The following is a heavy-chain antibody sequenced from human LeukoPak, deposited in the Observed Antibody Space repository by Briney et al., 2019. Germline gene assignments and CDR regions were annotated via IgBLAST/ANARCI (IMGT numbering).Heavy chain of an antibody. CDR2: IKQDGSEK. CDR3: ARDMGYDYVWGSYRPNWDY. D-gene: IGHD3-16*02. Sequence: GGSLRLSCAASGFTFSSYWMSWVRQAPGKGLEWVANIKQDGSEKYYVDSVKGRFTISRDNAKNSLYLQMNSLRAEDTAVYYCARDMGYDYVWGSYRPNWDYWGQGTLVTVSS. J-gene: IGHJ4*02. V-gene: IGHV3-7*01. CDR1: GFTFSSYW.